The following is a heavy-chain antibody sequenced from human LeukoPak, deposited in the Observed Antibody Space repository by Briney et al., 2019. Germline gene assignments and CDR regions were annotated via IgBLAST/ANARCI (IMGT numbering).Heavy chain of an antibody. V-gene: IGHV3-48*01. CDR2: ISSSSSTI. Sequence: GGSLRLSCAASGFTFSSYSMNWVRQAPGKGLEWVSYISSSSSTIYHADSVKGRFTISRDNAKNTLYLQVNSLRAEDTAVYYCAKGGKWDVTPFDYWGQGTLVTVSS. J-gene: IGHJ4*02. CDR1: GFTFSSYS. D-gene: IGHD1-26*01. CDR3: AKGGKWDVTPFDY.